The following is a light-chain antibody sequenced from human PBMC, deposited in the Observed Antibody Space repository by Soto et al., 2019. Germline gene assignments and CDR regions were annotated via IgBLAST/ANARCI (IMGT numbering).Light chain of an antibody. CDR2: ANT. Sequence: QPVLTQPPSVSGAPGQRVTFSCAGNTSNIGAGYDVHWYQQFPGTAPRLVIHANTNRPSGVPDRFSGSKSGTSASLAITGLQADDEADYHCQSYDIKLSSPVFGGGTKLTVL. J-gene: IGLJ2*01. V-gene: IGLV1-40*01. CDR3: QSYDIKLSSPV. CDR1: TSNIGAGYD.